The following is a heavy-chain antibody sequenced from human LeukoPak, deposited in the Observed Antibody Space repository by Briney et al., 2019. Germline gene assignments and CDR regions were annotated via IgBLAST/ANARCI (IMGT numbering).Heavy chain of an antibody. D-gene: IGHD6-13*01. CDR1: GFTFSTYN. CDR3: ARMAAAGYFDY. J-gene: IGHJ4*02. CDR2: ISYSSSNI. V-gene: IGHV3-48*01. Sequence: GGSLRLSYAASGFTFSTYNMNWVRQAPGKGLEWVSYISYSSSNIYYADSVKGRFTISRDYAKNSLYLQMNSLRAEDTAVYYCARMAAAGYFDYWGQGTLVTVSS.